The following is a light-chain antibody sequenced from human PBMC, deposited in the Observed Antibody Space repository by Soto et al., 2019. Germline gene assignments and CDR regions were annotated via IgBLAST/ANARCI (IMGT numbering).Light chain of an antibody. CDR1: QRISSW. V-gene: IGKV1-5*01. Sequence: DIQMPQSPSTLSAAAGDRVTITCRASQRISSWLAWYPQKPVKAPKLLIYDASILESVVPSRFSGSGSGTAFTLTISSLQPDHFSTYHCQEYNSYPMTVCQGTRVEIK. J-gene: IGKJ1*01. CDR2: DAS. CDR3: QEYNSYPMT.